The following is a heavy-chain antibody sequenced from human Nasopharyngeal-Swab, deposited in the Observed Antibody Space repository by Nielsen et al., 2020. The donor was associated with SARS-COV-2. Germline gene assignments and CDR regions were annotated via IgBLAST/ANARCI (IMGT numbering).Heavy chain of an antibody. V-gene: IGHV4-59*13. CDR1: GGSISSYY. D-gene: IGHD6-19*01. CDR3: ARAKGSTVANYMDV. J-gene: IGHJ6*03. CDR2: IYYSGST. Sequence: SETLSLTCTVSGGSISSYYWSWIRQSPGKGLEWTGDIYYSGSTNYNPSLKSRVTISIDTSKNQFSLKLSSVTAANTAVYYCARAKGSTVANYMDVWGKGTTVTVSS.